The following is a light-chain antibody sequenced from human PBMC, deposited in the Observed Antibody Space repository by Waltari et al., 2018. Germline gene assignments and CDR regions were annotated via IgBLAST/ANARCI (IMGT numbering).Light chain of an antibody. Sequence: QSALTQPRSVSGSPGQSVTISCTGTSSDVGGYNFVSWYQQHPGKAPKLMIYDVSRRPSGVLDPFSGSKSGNTASLTISGLQAEDEADFCCCSYAGSYTYAFGTGTNVTVL. V-gene: IGLV2-11*01. CDR3: CSYAGSYTYA. J-gene: IGLJ1*01. CDR2: DVS. CDR1: SSDVGGYNF.